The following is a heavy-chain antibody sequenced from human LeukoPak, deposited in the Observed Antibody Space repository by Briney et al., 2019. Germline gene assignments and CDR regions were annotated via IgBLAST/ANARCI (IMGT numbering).Heavy chain of an antibody. CDR3: ARHDSSGPDY. CDR1: GGSISSSSYY. V-gene: IGHV4-39*01. CDR2: IYYSGST. D-gene: IGHD3-22*01. J-gene: IGHJ4*02. Sequence: PSETLSLTCTVSGGSISSSSYYWGWIRQPPGKGLEWIGGIYYSGSTYYNPSLKSRVTISVDTSKNQFSLKLSSVTAADTAVYYCARHDSSGPDYWGQGTLVTVSS.